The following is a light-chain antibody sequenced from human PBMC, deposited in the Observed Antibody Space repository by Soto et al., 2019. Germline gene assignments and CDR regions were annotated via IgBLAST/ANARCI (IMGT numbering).Light chain of an antibody. Sequence: DVQMTQSPSSLSASIGDRVTISCRTSHVISTYLNWYQQKPGKAPNLLIHGASSLESGVPSRLSGSGSGTDFTLTITSLQPEDFATYYCQQRFSTPYSFGQGTKADIK. J-gene: IGKJ2*03. CDR3: QQRFSTPYS. CDR1: HVISTY. V-gene: IGKV1-39*01. CDR2: GAS.